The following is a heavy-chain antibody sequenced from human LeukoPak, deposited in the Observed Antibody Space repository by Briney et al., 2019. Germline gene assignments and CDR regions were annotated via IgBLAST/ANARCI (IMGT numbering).Heavy chain of an antibody. CDR3: AKDDILTGYSLDY. CDR2: IRNDGSNK. J-gene: IGHJ4*02. D-gene: IGHD3-9*01. Sequence: GGSLRLSCAASGFTFSGYGMHWVRQAPGKGLEWVAFIRNDGSNKYHAGSMKGRFTISRDNSKNTLYLQINSLRTEDTAIYYCAKDDILTGYSLDYWGQGTLVTVSS. V-gene: IGHV3-30*02. CDR1: GFTFSGYG.